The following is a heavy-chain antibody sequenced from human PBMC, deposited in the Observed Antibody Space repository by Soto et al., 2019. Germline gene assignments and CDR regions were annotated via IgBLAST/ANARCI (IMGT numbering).Heavy chain of an antibody. CDR1: GFTFSSYS. Sequence: EVHLVESGGGLVQPGGSLRLSCAASGFTFSSYSLNWVRQAPGKGLEWVSYITSSGTTVYYADPVRGRFTSSRDNAKNPLYLQMNSLRDDDTAVYYCARGSSNWAYYFDFWGQGTLVTVSS. J-gene: IGHJ4*02. D-gene: IGHD6-13*01. CDR2: ITSSGTTV. CDR3: ARGSSNWAYYFDF. V-gene: IGHV3-48*02.